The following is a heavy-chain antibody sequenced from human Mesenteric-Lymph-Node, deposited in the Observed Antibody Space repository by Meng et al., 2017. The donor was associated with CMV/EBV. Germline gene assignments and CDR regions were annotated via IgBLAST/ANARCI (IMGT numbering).Heavy chain of an antibody. CDR3: ARSTSSSWYYYYYYGMDV. CDR2: TSYDGSYK. J-gene: IGHJ6*02. CDR1: GFTLSSFA. D-gene: IGHD6-13*01. V-gene: IGHV3-30*03. Sequence: GESLKISCVGSGFTLSSFAMHWVRQAPGKGLEWVTLTSYDGSYKKYAASVKGRFTISRDNAKNSLYLQMNSLRAEDTAVYYCARSTSSSWYYYYYYGMDVWGQGTTVTVSS.